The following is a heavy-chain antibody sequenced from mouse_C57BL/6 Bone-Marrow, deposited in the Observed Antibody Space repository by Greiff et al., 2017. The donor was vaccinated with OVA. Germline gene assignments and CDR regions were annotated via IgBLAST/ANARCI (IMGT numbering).Heavy chain of an antibody. J-gene: IGHJ2*01. V-gene: IGHV7-3*01. Sequence: EVKLMESGGGLVQPGGSLSLSCAASGFTFTDYYMSWVRQPPGQALEWLGFIRNKANGYTTEYSASVKGRFTISRDNSQSILYLQMNALRAEDSATYYCARSMGGTTVVGDYWGQGTTLTVSS. D-gene: IGHD1-1*01. CDR3: ARSMGGTTVVGDY. CDR2: IRNKANGYTT. CDR1: GFTFTDYY.